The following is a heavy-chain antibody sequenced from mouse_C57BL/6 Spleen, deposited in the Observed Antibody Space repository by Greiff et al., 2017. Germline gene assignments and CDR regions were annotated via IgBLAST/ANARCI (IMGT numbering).Heavy chain of an antibody. CDR1: GFTFSSYA. CDR2: ISDGGSYT. Sequence: EVQLVESGGGLVKPGGSLKLSCAASGFTFSSYAMSWVRQTPEKRLEWVATISDGGSYTYYPDNVKGRFTISRDNAKNNLYLQMSHLKSEDTAMYYWARDRPSHSYYFDYWGQGTTLTVSS. CDR3: ARDRPSHSYYFDY. J-gene: IGHJ2*01. V-gene: IGHV5-4*01.